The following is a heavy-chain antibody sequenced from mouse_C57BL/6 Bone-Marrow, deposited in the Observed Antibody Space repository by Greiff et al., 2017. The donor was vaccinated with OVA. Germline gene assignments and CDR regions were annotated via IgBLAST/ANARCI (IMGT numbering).Heavy chain of an antibody. CDR3: ARDSSGYDFDY. CDR1: GYTFTSYW. Sequence: QVQLQQPGAELVKPGASVKLSCKASGYTFTSYWMQWVKQRPGQGLEWIGKIDPSDSYTNYNQKFKGKATLTVDTSSSTAYMQLSSLTSEDSAVYDYARDSSGYDFDYWGQGTTLTVSS. CDR2: IDPSDSYT. V-gene: IGHV1-50*01. D-gene: IGHD3-2*02. J-gene: IGHJ2*01.